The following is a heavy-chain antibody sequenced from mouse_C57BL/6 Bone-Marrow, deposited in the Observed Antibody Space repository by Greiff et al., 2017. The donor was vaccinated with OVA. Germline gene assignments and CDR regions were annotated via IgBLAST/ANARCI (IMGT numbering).Heavy chain of an antibody. CDR1: GYSITSGYY. CDR2: ISYDGSN. V-gene: IGHV3-6*01. CDR3: ARRDGYYVLDY. Sequence: VQLKQSGPGLVKPSQSLSLTCSVTGYSITSGYYWNWIRQFPGNKLEWMGYISYDGSNNYNPSLKNRISITRDTSKNQFFLKLNSVTTEDTATYYCARRDGYYVLDYWGQGTTLTVSS. D-gene: IGHD2-3*01. J-gene: IGHJ2*01.